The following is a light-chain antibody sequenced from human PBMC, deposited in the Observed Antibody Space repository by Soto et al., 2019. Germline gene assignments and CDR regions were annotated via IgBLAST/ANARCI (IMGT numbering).Light chain of an antibody. CDR2: GNN. CDR1: RSNIGAAYD. Sequence: QSVLTQPPSVSGAPGQRVTISCTGSRSNIGAAYDVHWYRHLPGTAPKLLIYGNNNRPSGVPDRFSGSKSGTSASLAITGLQAEDEADYYCQSYDSSLSVVLFGGGTKLTVL. J-gene: IGLJ2*01. CDR3: QSYDSSLSVVL. V-gene: IGLV1-40*01.